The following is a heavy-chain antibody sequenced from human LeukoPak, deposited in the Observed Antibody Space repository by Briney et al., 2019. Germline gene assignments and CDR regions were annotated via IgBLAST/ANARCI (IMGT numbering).Heavy chain of an antibody. CDR3: ARSLGPKADDSSGYYFN. Sequence: ASVKVSCKASGRTFSCYAISWVRQAPGQGLEWMGGIIPIFGTANYAQKFQGRVTITADESTSTAYMELSSLRSEDTAVYYCARSLGPKADDSSGYYFNWGQGTLVTVSS. D-gene: IGHD3-22*01. J-gene: IGHJ4*02. V-gene: IGHV1-69*13. CDR1: GRTFSCYA. CDR2: IIPIFGTA.